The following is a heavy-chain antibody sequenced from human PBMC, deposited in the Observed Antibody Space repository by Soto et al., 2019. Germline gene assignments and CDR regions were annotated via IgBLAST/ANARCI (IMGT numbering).Heavy chain of an antibody. Sequence: SETLSLTCAVSGVSISSSNWWRWVRQPPGKGLEWIGEIYHSGSTNYNPSLKSRVTISVDKSKNQFSLTLSSVTAADTAVYYCARVGIGAVADYWGQGTLDTVSS. CDR1: GVSISSSNW. CDR3: ARVGIGAVADY. CDR2: IYHSGST. V-gene: IGHV4-4*02. D-gene: IGHD3-16*01. J-gene: IGHJ4*02.